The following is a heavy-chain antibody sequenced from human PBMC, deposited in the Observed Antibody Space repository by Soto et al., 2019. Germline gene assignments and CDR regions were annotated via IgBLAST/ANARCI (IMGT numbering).Heavy chain of an antibody. V-gene: IGHV3-33*01. D-gene: IGHD6-13*01. J-gene: IGHJ6*02. CDR2: IWYDGSNK. CDR3: ARSIAAAGSFGPYYYYGMDV. Sequence: QVQLVESGGGVVQPGRSLRLSCAASGFTFSSYGMHWVSQAPGKGLEWVAVIWYDGSNKYYVDSVKGRFTISRDNSKNTLYLKMNSVRAEDTAVYYCARSIAAAGSFGPYYYYGMDVWGQGTTVTVSS. CDR1: GFTFSSYG.